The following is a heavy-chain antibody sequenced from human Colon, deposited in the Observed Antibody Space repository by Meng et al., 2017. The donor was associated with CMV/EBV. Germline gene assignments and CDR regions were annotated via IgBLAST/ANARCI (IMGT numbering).Heavy chain of an antibody. Sequence: ESLKISCSVSGDAISSSRYYWDWVRQPPGKGLEWIGSIYYSTTTFYNPSLRGRITISGDTSKNQISLKLTSVTAADTAKYYCVRVVGTSSGFRHYFDFWGQGAQVTVSS. V-gene: IGHV4-39*07. CDR3: VRVVGTSSGFRHYFDF. J-gene: IGHJ4*02. D-gene: IGHD3-22*01. CDR2: IYYSTTT. CDR1: GDAISSSRYY.